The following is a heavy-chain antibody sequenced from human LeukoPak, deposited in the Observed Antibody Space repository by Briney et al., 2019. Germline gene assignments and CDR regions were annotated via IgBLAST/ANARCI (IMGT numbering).Heavy chain of an antibody. Sequence: PGGSLRLSCAASGFTFSTYWMSWIRQPPGKGLEWIGEINHSGSTYYNPSLKSRVTISVDTSKNQFSLKLTSVTAADTAVYYCARHYGPWGQGTLVTVSS. CDR2: INHSGST. J-gene: IGHJ5*02. D-gene: IGHD3-16*01. CDR1: GFTFSTYW. V-gene: IGHV4-34*01. CDR3: ARHYGP.